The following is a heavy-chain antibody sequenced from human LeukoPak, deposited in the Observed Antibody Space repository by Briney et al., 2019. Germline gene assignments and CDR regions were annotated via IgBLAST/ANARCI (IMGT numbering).Heavy chain of an antibody. CDR1: GFTFSSYA. J-gene: IGHJ3*02. CDR2: ISGSGGST. CDR3: AKDGAALHAFDI. Sequence: GGSLRLSCAASGFTFSSYAMSWVRQAPGKGLEWVSAISGSGGSTYYADSVKSRFTISRDNSKNTLYLQMNSLRAEDTAVYYCAKDGAALHAFDIWGQGTMVTVS. D-gene: IGHD6-13*01. V-gene: IGHV3-23*01.